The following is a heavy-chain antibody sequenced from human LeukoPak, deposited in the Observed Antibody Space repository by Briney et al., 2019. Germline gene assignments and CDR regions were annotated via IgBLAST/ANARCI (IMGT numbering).Heavy chain of an antibody. CDR3: ARQYSVTTWDPGY. CDR1: GYIFSSYW. J-gene: IGHJ4*02. D-gene: IGHD4-17*01. CDR2: IYPGDSDT. V-gene: IGHV5-51*01. Sequence: GESLKISCKGSGYIFSSYWIGWVRQMPGKGLEWVGIIYPGDSDTRYSPSFQGQVAISADKSISTAYLQWSSLKASDTAMYYCARQYSVTTWDPGYWGQGTLVTVSS.